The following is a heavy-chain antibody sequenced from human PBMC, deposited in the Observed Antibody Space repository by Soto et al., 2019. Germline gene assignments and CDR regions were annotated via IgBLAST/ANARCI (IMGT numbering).Heavy chain of an antibody. Sequence: QVQLVQSGAEVKKPGSSVKVSCKASGGTFNVYTIIWVRQAPGQGLEWMGRIIPMLAITNYAQRFQGRVTLTADPSTTAAYMELSSLTSDDTAVYYCARGSWSGETFDIWGQRTLVTVSS. D-gene: IGHD6-13*01. V-gene: IGHV1-69*02. CDR1: GGTFNVYT. CDR3: ARGSWSGETFDI. J-gene: IGHJ3*02. CDR2: IIPMLAIT.